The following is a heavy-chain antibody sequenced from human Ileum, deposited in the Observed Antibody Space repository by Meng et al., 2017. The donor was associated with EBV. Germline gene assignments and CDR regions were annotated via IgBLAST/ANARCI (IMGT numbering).Heavy chain of an antibody. CDR3: AREVSNSSSWGSFDY. Sequence: QAPDPGPGKPSGPLPVTCPVSGDSMRVPNCGHWVRQAPGEGLEWIGEIYHTGSTNYNPSLKSRVSMSVDQSRNQFSMRLTSVTAADTAVYFCAREVSNSSSWGSFDYWGQGALVTVSS. J-gene: IGHJ4*02. D-gene: IGHD6-6*01. CDR2: IYHTGST. V-gene: IGHV4-4*02. CDR1: GDSMRVPNC.